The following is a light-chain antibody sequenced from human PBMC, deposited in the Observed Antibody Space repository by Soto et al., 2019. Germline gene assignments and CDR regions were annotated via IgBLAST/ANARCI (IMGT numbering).Light chain of an antibody. CDR3: SSYTSSNTWV. J-gene: IGLJ3*02. CDR2: EVS. CDR1: SSDGGGYNY. V-gene: IGLV2-14*01. Sequence: QSALTQPASVSGSPGQSITISCTGTSSDGGGYNYVSWYQQHPGKVPRLMIYEVSNRPSGLSNRFSGAKSDNTASLTISGLQAEDEADYYCSSYTSSNTWVFGGGTKVTVL.